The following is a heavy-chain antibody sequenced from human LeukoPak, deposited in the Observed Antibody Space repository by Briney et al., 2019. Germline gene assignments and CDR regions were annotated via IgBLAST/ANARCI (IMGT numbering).Heavy chain of an antibody. J-gene: IGHJ6*03. CDR1: GFTFSRYW. Sequence: GGSLRLSCAASGFTFSRYWMNWVRQAPGKGLEWVANIKHDGSAQNYVDSVKGRFTISRDNAKNSLYLQMNSPRAEDTAVYYCARDPGGGYSYGWAIDYYYYMDVWGKGTTVTVSS. CDR2: IKHDGSAQ. D-gene: IGHD5-18*01. V-gene: IGHV3-7*01. CDR3: ARDPGGGYSYGWAIDYYYYMDV.